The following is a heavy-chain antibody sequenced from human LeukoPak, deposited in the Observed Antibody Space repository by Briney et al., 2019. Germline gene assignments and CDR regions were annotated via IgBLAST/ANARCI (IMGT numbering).Heavy chain of an antibody. J-gene: IGHJ4*02. CDR3: ARHVSGDGYQGLDYFDY. D-gene: IGHD2-2*01. V-gene: IGHV4-59*08. CDR1: GGSISNYY. Sequence: SETLSLTCTVSGGSISNYYWSWIRQPPGKGLEWIGCIYYRGSTNYNPSLKSRVTISVDTSENQFSLKLSSVTAADTAVYYCARHVSGDGYQGLDYFDYWGQGTLVTVSS. CDR2: IYYRGST.